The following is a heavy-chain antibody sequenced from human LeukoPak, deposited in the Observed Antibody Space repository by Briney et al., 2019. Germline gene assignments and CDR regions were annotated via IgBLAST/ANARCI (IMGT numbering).Heavy chain of an antibody. CDR3: AKDSSSSNKYFGMDV. CDR2: ISYDGSNK. CDR1: GFTFSSYD. V-gene: IGHV3-30*18. J-gene: IGHJ6*02. Sequence: GGFLRLSCAVSGFTFSSYDMHWVRQAPGKGLEWVAVISYDGSNKYYADSVKGRFTISRDNSKNTLYLQMNSLRVDDTAVYYCAKDSSSSNKYFGMDVWGQGTTVTVSS. D-gene: IGHD2-15*01.